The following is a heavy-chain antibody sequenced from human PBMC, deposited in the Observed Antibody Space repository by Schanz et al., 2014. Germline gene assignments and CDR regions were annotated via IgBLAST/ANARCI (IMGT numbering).Heavy chain of an antibody. J-gene: IGHJ3*02. CDR1: GYIFGSHG. CDR3: ARVHIAADHYNTPGAFDI. CDR2: INAHTGNT. Sequence: QLMQSGSEVRKPGASVKVSCKASGYIFGSHGMTWVRQAPGQGPELMGWINAHTGNTQYAQKFHGRVNMTRDTVTTTVHLELTMLRTDDTAIYYCARVHIAADHYNTPGAFDIWGQGTRVTVSS. D-gene: IGHD1-20*01. V-gene: IGHV1-18*01.